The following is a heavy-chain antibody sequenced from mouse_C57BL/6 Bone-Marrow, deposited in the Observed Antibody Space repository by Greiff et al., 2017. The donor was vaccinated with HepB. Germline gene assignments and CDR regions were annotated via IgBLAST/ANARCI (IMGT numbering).Heavy chain of an antibody. CDR2: IYPGDGDT. CDR3: ASPLFFAY. CDR1: GYAFSSSW. Sequence: QVQLQQSGPELVKPGASVKISCKASGYAFSSSWMNWVKQRPGKGLEWIGRIYPGDGDTNYNGKFKGKATLTADKSSSTAYMQLSSLTSEDSAVYFCASPLFFAYWGQGTLVTVSA. J-gene: IGHJ3*01. V-gene: IGHV1-82*01.